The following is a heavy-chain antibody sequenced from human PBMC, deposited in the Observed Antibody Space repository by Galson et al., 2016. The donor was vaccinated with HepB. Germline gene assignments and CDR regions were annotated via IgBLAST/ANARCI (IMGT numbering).Heavy chain of an antibody. D-gene: IGHD5-18*01. Sequence: ETLSLTCTVSGGSISNYYWSWIRQPAGKGLEWIGLIYTSGSTNYKPSLKSRVTMSVDTSKNQFSLKLSSVTAADTAVYYWARDLYSYDYRNYFDYWGQGTLVTVSS. V-gene: IGHV4-4*07. CDR1: GGSISNYY. CDR3: ARDLYSYDYRNYFDY. J-gene: IGHJ4*02. CDR2: IYTSGST.